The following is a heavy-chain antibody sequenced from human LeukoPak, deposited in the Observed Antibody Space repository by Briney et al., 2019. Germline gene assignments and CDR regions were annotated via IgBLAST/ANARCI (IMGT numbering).Heavy chain of an antibody. CDR3: ARHVGSSSWMYY. D-gene: IGHD2-2*01. Sequence: SETLSLTWSVSGGSISRSYSSWIRQPPGKGLEWIGYIYYSGSTNYNPSLKSRVTISVDTSKNQFSLKLSSVTAADTAMYYCARHVGSSSWMYYWSQGTLATVSS. J-gene: IGHJ4*02. V-gene: IGHV4-59*08. CDR2: IYYSGST. CDR1: GGSISRSY.